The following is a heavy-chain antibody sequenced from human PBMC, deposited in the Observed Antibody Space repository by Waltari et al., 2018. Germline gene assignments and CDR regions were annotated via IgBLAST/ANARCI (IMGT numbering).Heavy chain of an antibody. Sequence: QVQLVQSGAEVKKPGSSVKVSCKASGGTFSSYAISWVRQAPGQGLEWMGGIIPILGIANYAQKFQGRVTITADESTSTAYMELSSLRSEDTAVYYCARETAAAGTGAADAFDIWGQGTMVTVSS. D-gene: IGHD6-13*01. CDR3: ARETAAAGTGAADAFDI. V-gene: IGHV1-69*04. CDR1: GGTFSSYA. CDR2: IIPILGIA. J-gene: IGHJ3*02.